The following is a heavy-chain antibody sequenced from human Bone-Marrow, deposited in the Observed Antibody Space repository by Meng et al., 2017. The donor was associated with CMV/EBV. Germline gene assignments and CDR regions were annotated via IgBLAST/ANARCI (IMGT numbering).Heavy chain of an antibody. CDR1: GFTFSSYA. D-gene: IGHD4-17*01. Sequence: HVQLVESWGGVVQPGMSLRRAWAASGFTFSSYAMHWVRQAPGKGLEWVAVISYDGSNKYYADSVKGRFTISRDNSKNTLYLQMNSLRAEDTAVYYCARGGELFDYWGQGTLVTVSS. CDR3: ARGGELFDY. V-gene: IGHV3-30-3*01. CDR2: ISYDGSNK. J-gene: IGHJ4*02.